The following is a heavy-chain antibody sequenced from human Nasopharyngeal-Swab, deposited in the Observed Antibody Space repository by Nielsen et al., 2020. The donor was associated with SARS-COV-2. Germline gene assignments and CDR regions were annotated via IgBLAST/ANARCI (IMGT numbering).Heavy chain of an antibody. V-gene: IGHV3-23*01. CDR2: ISGSGGST. J-gene: IGHJ4*02. Sequence: GESLKISCVASGFTFSSYAMSWVRQAPGKGLEWVSAISGSGGSTYYADSVKGRFTISRDNSKNTLYLQMNSLRAEDTAVYYCAKGESITIFGVGGTYFDYWGQGTLVTVSS. CDR1: GFTFSSYA. D-gene: IGHD3-3*01. CDR3: AKGESITIFGVGGTYFDY.